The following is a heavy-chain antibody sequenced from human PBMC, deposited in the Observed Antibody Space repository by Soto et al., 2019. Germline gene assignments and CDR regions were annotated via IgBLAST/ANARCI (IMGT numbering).Heavy chain of an antibody. V-gene: IGHV1-18*01. J-gene: IGHJ6*04. D-gene: IGHD3-10*01. CDR3: ARDPRVGGVIITKYYCGMDV. Sequence: ASVKVSCKASGYTFTSYGISWVRQAPGQGLEWMGWISAYNGNTNYAQKLQGRVTMTTDTSTSTAYMELRSLRSDDTAVYYCARDPRVGGVIITKYYCGMDVGGKGPTVTVSS. CDR1: GYTFTSYG. CDR2: ISAYNGNT.